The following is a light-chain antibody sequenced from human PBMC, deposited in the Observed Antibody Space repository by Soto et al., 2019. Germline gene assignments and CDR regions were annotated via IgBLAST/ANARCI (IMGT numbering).Light chain of an antibody. Sequence: EKILTQSPVPLSVSPGERATLSRRASLSVGSNLAWYQQKPGQAPRLLIYGASTRATGVPPRFSGSGSGTEFTLTISSLQPDDFATYYCQQYNFYPTWTFGQGTKVDIK. J-gene: IGKJ1*01. CDR2: GAS. CDR3: QQYNFYPTWT. CDR1: LSVGSN. V-gene: IGKV3-15*01.